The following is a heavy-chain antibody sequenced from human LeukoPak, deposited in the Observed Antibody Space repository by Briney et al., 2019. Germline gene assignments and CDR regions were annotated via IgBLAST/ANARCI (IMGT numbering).Heavy chain of an antibody. CDR2: IIPIFGTA. V-gene: IGHV1-69*05. D-gene: IGHD3-10*01. CDR1: GGTFSSYA. J-gene: IGHJ4*02. CDR3: ARSDLTMVRGVIIPGFDY. Sequence: GASVKVSCKASGGTFSSYAISWVRQAPGQGLEWMGWIIPIFGTANYAQKFQGRVTITTDESTSTAYMELSSLRSEDTAVYYCARSDLTMVRGVIIPGFDYWGQGNLVTVPS.